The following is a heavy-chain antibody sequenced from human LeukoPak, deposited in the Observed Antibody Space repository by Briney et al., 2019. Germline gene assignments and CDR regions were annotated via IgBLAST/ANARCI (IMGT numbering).Heavy chain of an antibody. D-gene: IGHD3-9*01. CDR3: ARASYDVLTG. J-gene: IGHJ4*02. CDR2: VGTSADT. CDR1: GFTFSSYA. V-gene: IGHV3-69-1*02. Sequence: GGSLRLSCLASGFTFSSYAMDWVRQAPGQGLQWVSAVGTSADTYYADSVRGRFTISRDNAKNSLYLQMNTLRTEDTAVYYCARASYDVLTGWGQGTLVAVSS.